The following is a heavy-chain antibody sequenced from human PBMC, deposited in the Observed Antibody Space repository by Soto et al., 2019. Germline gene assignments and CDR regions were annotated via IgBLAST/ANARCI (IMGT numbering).Heavy chain of an antibody. CDR2: IIPIFGTA. Sequence: GASVKVSCKASGGTFSSYAISWVRQAPGQGLEWMGGIIPIFGTANYAQKFQGRVTITADESTSTAYMELSSLRSEDTAVYYCARDAKYVGLPETDPGFDLLRRGFDPWGQGTLVTVSS. J-gene: IGHJ5*02. V-gene: IGHV1-69*13. D-gene: IGHD2-15*01. CDR1: GGTFSSYA. CDR3: ARDAKYVGLPETDPGFDLLRRGFDP.